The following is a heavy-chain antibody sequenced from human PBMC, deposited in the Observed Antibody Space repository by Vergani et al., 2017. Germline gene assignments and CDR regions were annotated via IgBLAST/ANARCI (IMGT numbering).Heavy chain of an antibody. Sequence: LQLQESGSGLVKPSQTLSLTCAVSGGSISSGGYSWTWIRQPPGKGLEWVSAISGSGGSTYYADSVKGRFTISRDNSKNTLYLQMNSLRAEDTAVYYCAKDLYYYDSSGYPDYWGQGTLVTVSS. CDR2: ISGSGGST. V-gene: IGHV3-23*01. CDR3: AKDLYYYDSSGYPDY. CDR1: GGSISSGGYS. J-gene: IGHJ4*02. D-gene: IGHD3-22*01.